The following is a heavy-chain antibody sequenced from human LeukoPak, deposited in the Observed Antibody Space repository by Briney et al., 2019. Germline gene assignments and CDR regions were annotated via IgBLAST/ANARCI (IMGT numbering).Heavy chain of an antibody. CDR3: AREAPFYCSGGSCYSSILKYYFDY. V-gene: IGHV3-48*01. CDR1: GFTFSCYS. CDR2: ISSSSSTI. Sequence: GGSLRLSCAASGFTFSCYSMNWVRQAPGKGLEWVSYISSSSSTIYYADSVKGRFTISRDNAKNSLYLQMNSLRAEDTAVYYCAREAPFYCSGGSCYSSILKYYFDYWGQGTLVTVSS. J-gene: IGHJ4*02. D-gene: IGHD2-15*01.